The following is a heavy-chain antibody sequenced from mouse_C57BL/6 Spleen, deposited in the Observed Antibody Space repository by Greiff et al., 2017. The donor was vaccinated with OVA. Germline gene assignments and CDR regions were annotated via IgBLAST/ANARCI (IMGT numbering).Heavy chain of an antibody. J-gene: IGHJ1*03. D-gene: IGHD1-1*01. CDR3: ARRRDYGSTSWYFDV. CDR2: ISSGSSTI. Sequence: DVMLVESGGGLVKPGGSLKLSCAASGFTFSDYGMHWVRQAPEKGLEWVAYISSGSSTIYYADTVKGRFTISRDNAKNTLFLQMTSLRSEDTAMYYCARRRDYGSTSWYFDVWGTGTTVTVSS. CDR1: GFTFSDYG. V-gene: IGHV5-17*01.